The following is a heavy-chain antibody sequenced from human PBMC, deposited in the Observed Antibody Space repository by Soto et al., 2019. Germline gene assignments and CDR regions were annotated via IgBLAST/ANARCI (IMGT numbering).Heavy chain of an antibody. CDR1: GGSFSGYY. V-gene: IGHV4-34*01. Sequence: SETLSLTCAVYGGSFSGYYWSWIRQPPGKGLEWIGEINHSGSTNYNPSLKSRVTISVDTSKNQFSLKLSSVTAADTAVYYCARGFGRIAVAGTVEDYYYGMDVWGQGPTVT. J-gene: IGHJ6*02. CDR2: INHSGST. D-gene: IGHD6-19*01. CDR3: ARGFGRIAVAGTVEDYYYGMDV.